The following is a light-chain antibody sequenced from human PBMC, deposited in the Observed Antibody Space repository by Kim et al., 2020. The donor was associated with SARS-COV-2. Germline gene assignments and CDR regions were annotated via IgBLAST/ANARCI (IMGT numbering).Light chain of an antibody. CDR3: QQYYDWPLT. J-gene: IGKJ4*01. Sequence: VSPGERATLSCRASQSVSSNLAWYQQKPGQAPRLLIYGASTRATGIPARFSGSGSGTEFTLTISSLQSEDFAVYYCQQYYDWPLTFGGGTKVDIK. CDR2: GAS. V-gene: IGKV3-15*01. CDR1: QSVSSN.